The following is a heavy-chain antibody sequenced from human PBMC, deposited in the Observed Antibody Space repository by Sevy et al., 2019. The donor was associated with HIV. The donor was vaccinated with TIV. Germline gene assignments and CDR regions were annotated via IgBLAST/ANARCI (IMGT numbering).Heavy chain of an antibody. D-gene: IGHD2-2*01. CDR2: INESEIT. Sequence: SETLSLTCGVHDGSFSGYYWNWIRQLPGKGLEWIGEINESEITYYNPSLKSRVTISVDTSKKQCSLKLNSVTAADTAVYFCARSPPVVVVPGAPSWFDPWGQGTLVTVSS. CDR3: ARSPPVVVVPGAPSWFDP. CDR1: DGSFSGYY. J-gene: IGHJ5*02. V-gene: IGHV4-34*01.